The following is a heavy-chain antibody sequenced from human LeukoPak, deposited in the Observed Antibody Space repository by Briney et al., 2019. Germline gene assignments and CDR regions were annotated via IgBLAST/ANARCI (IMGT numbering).Heavy chain of an antibody. V-gene: IGHV3-23*01. CDR2: MSVSGGST. J-gene: IGHJ2*01. Sequence: PGRTLRLSSAASRLTLSNFAVSSVRQAPGKQLEGVSGMSVSGGSTYYADSVKGRFTIIRDNSKNTLYLQMNSLRADDAAVYYCAKDFFGDYDWYFDFWGRGTLVTVSS. D-gene: IGHD4-17*01. CDR3: AKDFFGDYDWYFDF. CDR1: RLTLSNFA.